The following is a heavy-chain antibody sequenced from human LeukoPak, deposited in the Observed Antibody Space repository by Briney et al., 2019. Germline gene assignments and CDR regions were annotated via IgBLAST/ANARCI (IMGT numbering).Heavy chain of an antibody. J-gene: IGHJ6*03. CDR2: IIPIFGTA. D-gene: IGHD3-3*01. Sequence: ASVKVSCKASGGTFSSYAISWVRQAPGQGLEWMGGIIPIFGTANYAQKFQGRVTITADEPTSTAYMELSSLRSEDTAVYYCARDGAAYYYLWSGLNGYYMDVWGKGTTVTASS. V-gene: IGHV1-69*01. CDR1: GGTFSSYA. CDR3: ARDGAAYYYLWSGLNGYYMDV.